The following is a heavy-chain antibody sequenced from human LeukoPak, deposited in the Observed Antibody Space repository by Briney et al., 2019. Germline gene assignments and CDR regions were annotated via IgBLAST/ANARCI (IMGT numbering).Heavy chain of an antibody. D-gene: IGHD3-10*01. CDR2: IYNSGNT. CDR3: ARDRDYYGSGSSNWFDP. CDR1: GGSISSGDYS. J-gene: IGHJ5*02. V-gene: IGHV4-30-4*07. Sequence: SQTLSLTCAVSGGSISSGDYSWSWIRQPPGEGLEWIGFIYNSGNTYYNPSLKSRVTLSVDTSKNQFSLKLSSVTAADTAVYYCARDRDYYGSGSSNWFDPWGQGTLVTVSS.